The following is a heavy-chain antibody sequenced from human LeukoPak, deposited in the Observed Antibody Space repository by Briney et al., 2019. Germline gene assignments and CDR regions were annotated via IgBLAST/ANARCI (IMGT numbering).Heavy chain of an antibody. Sequence: SETVSLTCAVSGGSISSGDYSWSWIRQPPGKGLEWIGYIYHSGRTFYNPSLKSRVTISVDTSKNQISLEVTSVTAADTAVYYCARDGGYGHYDYWGRGTLVTVSS. CDR2: IYHSGRT. CDR1: GGSISSGDYS. CDR3: ARDGGYGHYDY. D-gene: IGHD5-18*01. J-gene: IGHJ4*02. V-gene: IGHV4-30-2*01.